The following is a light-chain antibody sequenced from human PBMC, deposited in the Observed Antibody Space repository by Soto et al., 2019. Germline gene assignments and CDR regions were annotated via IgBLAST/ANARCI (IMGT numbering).Light chain of an antibody. Sequence: VLTQPPSASGTPGQRVTIFCSGSSSNIGTNTVIWYQQLPGAAPKLLIYSDNQRPSGVPDRFSGSKSGTSASLAISGLQSEDEADYYCAAWDVSLVVFGGGTKLTVL. J-gene: IGLJ2*01. V-gene: IGLV1-44*01. CDR1: SSNIGTNT. CDR2: SDN. CDR3: AAWDVSLVV.